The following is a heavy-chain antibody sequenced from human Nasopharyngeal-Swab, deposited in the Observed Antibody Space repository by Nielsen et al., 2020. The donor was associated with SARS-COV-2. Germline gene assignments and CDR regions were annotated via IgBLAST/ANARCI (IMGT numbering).Heavy chain of an antibody. CDR1: GYSFTSYW. D-gene: IGHD5-18*01. CDR2: IYPGDSDT. CDR3: ARSSDTAMVSRYYYYGMDV. V-gene: IGHV5-51*01. J-gene: IGHJ6*02. Sequence: KVSCKGSGYSFTSYWIGWVRQMPGKGLEWMGIIYPGDSDTRYSPSFQGQVTISADKSISTAYLQWSSLKAPDTAMYYCARSSDTAMVSRYYYYGMDVWGQGTTVTVSS.